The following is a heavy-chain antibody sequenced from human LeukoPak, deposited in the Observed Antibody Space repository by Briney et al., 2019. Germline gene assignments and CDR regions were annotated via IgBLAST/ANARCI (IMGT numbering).Heavy chain of an antibody. CDR2: IKRKTDGRTT. J-gene: IGHJ4*02. D-gene: IGHD1-26*01. CDR3: TTARGRASGSYPPHDY. Sequence: GGSLRLSCAASGFTFSNAWMSWVRQAPGKGLEWVGRIKRKTDGRTTDYAAPVKGRFTISRDDSKNTLYLQMNSLKTEYTAVYYCTTARGRASGSYPPHDYWGQGTMVTVSS. CDR1: GFTFSNAW. V-gene: IGHV3-15*01.